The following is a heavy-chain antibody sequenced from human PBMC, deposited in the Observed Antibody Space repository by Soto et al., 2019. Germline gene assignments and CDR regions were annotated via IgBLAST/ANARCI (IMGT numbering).Heavy chain of an antibody. CDR2: INGHTGST. V-gene: IGHV1-18*01. J-gene: IGHJ4*02. D-gene: IGHD1-26*01. CDR1: SNFCTKYG. Sequence: QVQLVQSGAEVKRPGASVKVSCKTPSNFCTKYGISWVRQAPGQGLEWMGWINGHTGSTNYAPKFRGRVTMTTDTSTSIVYMELSSLTSDDTAVYYCGRDGDQWDQRYLDYWGQGTLVSVYS. CDR3: GRDGDQWDQRYLDY.